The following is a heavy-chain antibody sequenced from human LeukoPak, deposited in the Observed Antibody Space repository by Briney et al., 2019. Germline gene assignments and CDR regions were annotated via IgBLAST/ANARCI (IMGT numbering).Heavy chain of an antibody. D-gene: IGHD4-17*01. J-gene: IGHJ4*02. CDR3: AKDIGDYVEYYFDY. CDR1: GFTFDDYA. CDR2: LSGDGGST. Sequence: GGSLRLFCAASGFTFDDYAMHWVRRAPGKGLEWGSLLSGDGGSTYYADSVKGRFTVSRDNSNNSLYPQMNSLRTEDTALYYCAKDIGDYVEYYFDYWGQRTLVTVSS. V-gene: IGHV3-43*02.